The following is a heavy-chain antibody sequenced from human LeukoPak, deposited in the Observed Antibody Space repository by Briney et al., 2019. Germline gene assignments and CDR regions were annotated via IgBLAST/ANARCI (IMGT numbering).Heavy chain of an antibody. Sequence: SETLSLTCAVYGGSFSGYYWSWIRQPPGKGLEWIGEINHSGTTNYNPSLKSRVTISLDTSKNQFSLKLSSVSAEDTALYYCARERLGGSYYRPVDYWGQGTLVTVSS. J-gene: IGHJ4*02. CDR3: ARERLGGSYYRPVDY. CDR1: GGSFSGYY. D-gene: IGHD1-26*01. CDR2: INHSGTT. V-gene: IGHV4-34*01.